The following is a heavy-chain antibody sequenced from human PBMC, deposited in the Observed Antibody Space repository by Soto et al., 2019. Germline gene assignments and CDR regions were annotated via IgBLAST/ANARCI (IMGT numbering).Heavy chain of an antibody. CDR1: GFSLSTSGVG. J-gene: IGHJ4*02. CDR3: ARRPSYRSGGSCYSGFDY. D-gene: IGHD2-15*01. Sequence: QITLKESGPTLVKPTQTLTLTCTFSGFSLSTSGVGVGWIRQPPGKALEWLALIYWDDDKRYSPSLKSRLTITKDTSKHHVVLTMTNMDPVDTATYYCARRPSYRSGGSCYSGFDYWGQGTLVTVSS. CDR2: IYWDDDK. V-gene: IGHV2-5*02.